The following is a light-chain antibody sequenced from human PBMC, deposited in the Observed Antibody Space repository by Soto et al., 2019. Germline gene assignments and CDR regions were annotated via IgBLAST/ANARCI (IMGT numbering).Light chain of an antibody. V-gene: IGLV2-8*01. Sequence: QSVLTQPPAASGSPGQSVTISCTGTSSDVGDYNYVSWYQQHPGRAPKLMIYEVNKRPSGVPDRFSGSKSGNTASLTVSGLRAEDEADYYCSSYAGKGVFGGGTKLTVL. CDR3: SSYAGKGV. J-gene: IGLJ2*01. CDR1: SSDVGDYNY. CDR2: EVN.